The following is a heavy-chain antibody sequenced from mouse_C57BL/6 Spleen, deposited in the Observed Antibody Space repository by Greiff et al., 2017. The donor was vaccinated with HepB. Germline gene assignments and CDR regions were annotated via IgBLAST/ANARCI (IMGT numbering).Heavy chain of an antibody. D-gene: IGHD1-1*02. CDR1: GYTFTDYY. CDR2: INPNNGGT. J-gene: IGHJ2*01. V-gene: IGHV1-26*01. Sequence: VQLQQSGPELVKPGASVKISCKASGYTFTDYYMNWVKQSHGKSLEWIGDINPNNGGTSYNQKFKGKATLTVVKSSSTAYMELRSLTSEDSAVYYCARGGPNFDYWGQGTTLTVSS. CDR3: ARGGPNFDY.